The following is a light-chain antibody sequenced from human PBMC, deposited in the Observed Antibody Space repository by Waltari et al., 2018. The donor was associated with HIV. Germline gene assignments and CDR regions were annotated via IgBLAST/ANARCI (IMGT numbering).Light chain of an antibody. CDR3: QQSYSSPT. CDR1: QQIGHY. V-gene: IGKV1-39*01. CDR2: TAS. Sequence: DIQMTQSPSSLSASIGDRRTITCRASQQIGHYLNWYQQKPGRAPTLLIYTASTLQSVVPFRFSGSGSGTDFTLTITNVRPEDFATYFCQQSYSSPTFGPGTTVDL. J-gene: IGKJ3*01.